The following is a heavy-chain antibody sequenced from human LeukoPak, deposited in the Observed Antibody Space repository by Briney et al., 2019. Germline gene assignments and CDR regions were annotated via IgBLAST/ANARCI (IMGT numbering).Heavy chain of an antibody. J-gene: IGHJ4*02. CDR1: TSTFRTYA. CDR2: ISASGGST. Sequence: TGESLRPSCAASTSTFRTYALSWVRPAAGKGLEWVSVISASGGSTYYADFVRGRLTISRDNSKNTVYLQMNRLRAGDTAVYYGTKDVDSSGQETNDYWGQGTLVTVSS. CDR3: TKDVDSSGQETNDY. D-gene: IGHD3-22*01. V-gene: IGHV3-23*01.